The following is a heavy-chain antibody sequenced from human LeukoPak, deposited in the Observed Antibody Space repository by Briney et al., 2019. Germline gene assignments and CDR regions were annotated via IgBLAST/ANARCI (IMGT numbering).Heavy chain of an antibody. V-gene: IGHV4-38-2*02. J-gene: IGHJ3*02. Sequence: SETLSLTCTVSGYSISSGYYWGWIRPPPGKGLEWIGSIYHSGSTYYNPSLKSRVTISVDTSKNQFSLKLSSVTAADTAVYYCATLTGGDDAFDIWGQGTMVTVPS. CDR1: GYSISSGYY. CDR3: ATLTGGDDAFDI. CDR2: IYHSGST. D-gene: IGHD4-23*01.